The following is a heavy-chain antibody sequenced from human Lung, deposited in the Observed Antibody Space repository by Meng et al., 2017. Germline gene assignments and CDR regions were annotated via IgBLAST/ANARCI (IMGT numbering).Heavy chain of an antibody. V-gene: IGHV4-4*02. J-gene: IGHJ4*02. CDR2: IYHSGST. D-gene: IGHD6-19*01. Sequence: SDTLSLTCAVSGGSISSSNWWSWVRQPPGKGLEWIGEIYHSGSTKYNPSLKSRVTISVDKSKNQFSLKLSSVTAADTAVYYCARGLRGIAVAGLFDYWGQGTLVTVSS. CDR1: GGSISSSNW. CDR3: ARGLRGIAVAGLFDY.